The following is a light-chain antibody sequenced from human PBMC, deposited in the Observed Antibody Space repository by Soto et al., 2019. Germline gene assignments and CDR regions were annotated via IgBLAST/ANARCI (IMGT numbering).Light chain of an antibody. Sequence: EIVLTQSPATLSLSPGERATLSCRASQSVSSYLAWYQQKPAQAPRLLIYDASNSATGIPARFSGSGSGTDFTLTIISLEPADFAVYYCQQRINWPPRTFGGGTKVEIK. V-gene: IGKV3-11*01. CDR3: QQRINWPPRT. CDR1: QSVSSY. J-gene: IGKJ4*01. CDR2: DAS.